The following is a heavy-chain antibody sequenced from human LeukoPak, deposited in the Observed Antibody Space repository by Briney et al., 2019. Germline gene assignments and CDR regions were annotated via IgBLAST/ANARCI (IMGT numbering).Heavy chain of an antibody. V-gene: IGHV3-23*01. D-gene: IGHD4-11*01. CDR2: ISSTGGTT. CDR1: GITFSSYG. CDR3: AKRVMTTVTSNWFDP. J-gene: IGHJ5*02. Sequence: GGSLRLSCAASGITFSSYGMSWVRQAPGKGLEWVSSISSTGGTTYYADSVKGRFTISRDNSKNTLYLQMNSLRAEDTAIYYCAKRVMTTVTSNWFDPWGQGTLVTVSS.